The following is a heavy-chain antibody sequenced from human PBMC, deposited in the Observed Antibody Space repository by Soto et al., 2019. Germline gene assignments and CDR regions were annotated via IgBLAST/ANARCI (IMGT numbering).Heavy chain of an antibody. J-gene: IGHJ5*02. CDR2: IIPIFGTA. D-gene: IGHD2-15*01. CDR1: GVTFSSYA. V-gene: IGHV1-69*13. Sequence: SVKVSCKASGVTFSSYAISWVRQAPGQGLEWMGGIIPIFGTANYAQKFQGRVTITADESTSTAYMELSSLRSEDTAVYYCARGAYCSGGSCYRNWFDPWGQGTLVTVSS. CDR3: ARGAYCSGGSCYRNWFDP.